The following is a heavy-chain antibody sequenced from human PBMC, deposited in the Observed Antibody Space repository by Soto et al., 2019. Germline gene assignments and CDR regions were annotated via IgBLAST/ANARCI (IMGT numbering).Heavy chain of an antibody. D-gene: IGHD3-9*01. V-gene: IGHV3-30*18. J-gene: IGHJ3*02. CDR3: AKSMFEWLPPDDSPCAFDI. CDR1: GFTFSSYG. Sequence: QVQLVESGGGVVQPGRSLRLSCAASGFTFSSYGMHWVRQAPGKGLEWVAVISYDGSNKYYADSVKGRFTISRDNSKNTLYLQMNSLRAEDTAVYYCAKSMFEWLPPDDSPCAFDIWGQGTMVTVSS. CDR2: ISYDGSNK.